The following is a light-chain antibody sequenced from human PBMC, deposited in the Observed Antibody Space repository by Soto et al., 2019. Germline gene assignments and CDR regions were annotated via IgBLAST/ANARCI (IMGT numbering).Light chain of an antibody. J-gene: IGLJ2*01. CDR1: SSNIGRNY. V-gene: IGLV1-47*01. CDR2: GNN. CDR3: AAWDDSLSVV. Sequence: QSVLTQPPSASGTPGQRVTIACSGSSSNIGRNYVYWYQQVPGTAPKLLIYGNNHRPSGVPDRFSGSKSGTAASLAIDGLRSEDEAAYYCAAWDDSLSVVFGGGTKVTVL.